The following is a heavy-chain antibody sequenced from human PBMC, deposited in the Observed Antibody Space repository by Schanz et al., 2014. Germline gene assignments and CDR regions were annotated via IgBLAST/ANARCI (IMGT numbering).Heavy chain of an antibody. J-gene: IGHJ4*02. CDR2: ISSSSSTK. Sequence: VQLVESGGGVVQPGRSLRLSCAASGFTFSGYGMHWVRQAPGKGLEWVSCISSSSSTKYYADSVKGRFTISRDNAKNSLYLQMNSLRDEDTAIYYCVRGYRPFDYWGQGTLVTVSS. CDR1: GFTFSGYG. D-gene: IGHD4-4*01. V-gene: IGHV3-48*02. CDR3: VRGYRPFDY.